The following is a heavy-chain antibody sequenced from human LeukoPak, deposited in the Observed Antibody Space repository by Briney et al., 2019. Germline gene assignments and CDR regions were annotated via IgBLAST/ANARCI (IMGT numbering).Heavy chain of an antibody. CDR3: AIGVSSFQH. Sequence: SETLSLTCAVSGDSIRSYYWSWIRQPPGKGLECIGYIYNSGSTNYNPSLKSRVTISVDTSKNQFSLKLSSVTAADTAVYYCAIGVSSFQHWGQGTLVTVSS. CDR2: IYNSGST. V-gene: IGHV4-59*08. J-gene: IGHJ1*01. CDR1: GDSIRSYY. D-gene: IGHD3-10*01.